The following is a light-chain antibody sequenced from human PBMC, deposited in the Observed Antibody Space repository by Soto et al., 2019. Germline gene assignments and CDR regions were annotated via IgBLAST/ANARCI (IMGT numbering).Light chain of an antibody. J-gene: IGKJ1*01. CDR1: QSVGRY. CDR2: TAS. CDR3: QHYGRSTWT. Sequence: DIVLTQSPGTLSLSPGERATLSCRASQSVGRYLAWYQQNPGQAPRLLIYTASYRATEIPDRFSCSGSGTDFTRTISRLEPEDFAVYYCQHYGRSTWTFGQGTKVDIK. V-gene: IGKV3-20*01.